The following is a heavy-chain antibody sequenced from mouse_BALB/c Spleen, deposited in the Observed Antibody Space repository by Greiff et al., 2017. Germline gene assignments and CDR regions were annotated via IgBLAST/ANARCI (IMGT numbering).Heavy chain of an antibody. CDR3: ARRDSYAMDY. J-gene: IGHJ4*01. V-gene: IGHV8-12*01. CDR2: IYWDDDK. CDR1: GFSLSTSGMG. Sequence: QVTLKESGPGILQPSQTLSLTCSFSGFSLSTSGMGVSWIRQPSGKGLEWLAHIYWDDDKRYNPSLKSRLTISKDTSSNQVFLKITSVDTADTATYYCARRDSYAMDYWGQGTSVTVSS.